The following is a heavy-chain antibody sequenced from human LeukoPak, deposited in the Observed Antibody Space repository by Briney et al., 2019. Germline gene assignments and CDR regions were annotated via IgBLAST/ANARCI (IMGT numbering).Heavy chain of an antibody. CDR2: INPNSGGT. CDR1: GYTFTGYY. Sequence: ASVKVSCKASGYTFTGYYMHWVPQAPGQGLEWMGWINPNSGGTNYAQKFQGRVTMTRDTSISTAYMELSRLRSDDTAVYYCARPAPDYGDETLYFDYWGQGTLVTVSS. V-gene: IGHV1-2*02. D-gene: IGHD4-17*01. J-gene: IGHJ4*02. CDR3: ARPAPDYGDETLYFDY.